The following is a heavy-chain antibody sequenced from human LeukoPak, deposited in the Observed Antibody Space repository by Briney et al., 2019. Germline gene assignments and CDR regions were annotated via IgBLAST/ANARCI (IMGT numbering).Heavy chain of an antibody. D-gene: IGHD3-22*01. Sequence: GASVKVSCKASGGTFSSYAISWVRQAPGQGLEWMGIINPRGGSTIYSQKFQGRVAMTRDMSTSTVYMELSSLRSEDTALYYCARDPKDDTSGYYYFDYWGQGTLVTVSS. CDR1: GGTFSSYA. J-gene: IGHJ4*02. CDR2: INPRGGST. V-gene: IGHV1-46*01. CDR3: ARDPKDDTSGYYYFDY.